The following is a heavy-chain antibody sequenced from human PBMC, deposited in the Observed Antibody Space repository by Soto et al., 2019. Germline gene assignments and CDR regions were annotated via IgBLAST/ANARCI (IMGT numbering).Heavy chain of an antibody. J-gene: IGHJ6*02. CDR2: IIPICGTA. CDR1: GGTFSSYA. CDR3: ALHYGSGSNYYYYGMDV. Sequence: QVQLVQSGAEVKKPGSSVKVSCKASGGTFSSYAISWVRQAPGQGLEWMGGIIPICGTADYAQKCQGRVPISADESTSTAYMELSSQRSQDTAVYYCALHYGSGSNYYYYGMDVWGQGTTVTVSS. D-gene: IGHD3-10*01. V-gene: IGHV1-69*12.